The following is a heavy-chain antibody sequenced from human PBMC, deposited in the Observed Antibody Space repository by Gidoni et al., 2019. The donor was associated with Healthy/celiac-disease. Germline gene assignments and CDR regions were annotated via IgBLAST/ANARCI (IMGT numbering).Heavy chain of an antibody. Sequence: QMQLVQSGPEVTTPGTSVKVSCKASGFTFTSSAVQWVRQARGQRLEWIGWIVVGSGNTNYAQKFQERVTITRDMSTSTAYMELSSLRSEDTAVYYCAAGDYGDYVFDYWGQGTLVTVSS. CDR2: IVVGSGNT. D-gene: IGHD4-17*01. CDR1: GFTFTSSA. V-gene: IGHV1-58*01. CDR3: AAGDYGDYVFDY. J-gene: IGHJ4*02.